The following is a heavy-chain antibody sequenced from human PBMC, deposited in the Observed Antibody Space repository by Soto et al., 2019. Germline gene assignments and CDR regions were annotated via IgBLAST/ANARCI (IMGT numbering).Heavy chain of an antibody. Sequence: GGSLRLSCAASGFTFSSYAMSWVRQAPGKGLEWVSAISGSGGSTYYADSVKGRFTISRDNSKNTLYLQMNSLRAEDTAVYYCAKDQNSGGWYISLAFDIWGQGTMVTVSS. J-gene: IGHJ3*02. CDR2: ISGSGGST. CDR1: GFTFSSYA. CDR3: AKDQNSGGWYISLAFDI. V-gene: IGHV3-23*01. D-gene: IGHD6-19*01.